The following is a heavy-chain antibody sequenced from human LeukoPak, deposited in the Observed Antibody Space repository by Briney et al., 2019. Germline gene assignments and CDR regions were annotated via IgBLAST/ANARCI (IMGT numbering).Heavy chain of an antibody. Sequence: GGSLRLSWAASGFTFSSYAMSWVRKAPGKGLEWVSAISGSGGSTYYADPVKGRFTISRDNSKSTLYLQMNSLRAEDTVVYYCAKDRASIFGVVIPTGGFDYWGQGTLVTVSS. V-gene: IGHV3-23*01. D-gene: IGHD3-3*01. CDR2: ISGSGGST. CDR1: GFTFSSYA. J-gene: IGHJ4*02. CDR3: AKDRASIFGVVIPTGGFDY.